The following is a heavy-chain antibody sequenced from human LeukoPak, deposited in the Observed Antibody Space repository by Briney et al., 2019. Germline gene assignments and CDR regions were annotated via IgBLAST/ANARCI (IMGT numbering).Heavy chain of an antibody. D-gene: IGHD7-27*01. J-gene: IGHJ4*02. V-gene: IGHV1-8*01. CDR1: GYTFTTHD. CDR2: MSPNSGDT. Sequence: GASVKVSCRASGYTFTTHDINWVQQATGQGLEWMGWMSPNSGDTGYAQKFQGRVTMTSDSSISTAFMELSSLRSEDTAIYYCVRTPPNWGFDYWGQGTLVTVSS. CDR3: VRTPPNWGFDY.